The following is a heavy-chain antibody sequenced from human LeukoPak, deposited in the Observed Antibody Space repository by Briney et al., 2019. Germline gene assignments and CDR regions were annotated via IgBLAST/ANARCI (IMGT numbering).Heavy chain of an antibody. V-gene: IGHV3-21*01. D-gene: IGHD6-13*01. CDR3: ARDATSSSWYSMHFDY. Sequence: GGSLRLSCAASGFTFSSYSMNWVRQAPGKGLEWVSSISSSSSYIYYADSVKGRFTISRDNAKNSLYLQMNSLRAEDTAVYYCARDATSSSWYSMHFDYWGQGTLVTVSS. J-gene: IGHJ4*02. CDR1: GFTFSSYS. CDR2: ISSSSSYI.